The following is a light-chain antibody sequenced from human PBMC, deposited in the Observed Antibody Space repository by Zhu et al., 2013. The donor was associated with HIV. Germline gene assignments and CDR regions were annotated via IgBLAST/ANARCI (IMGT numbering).Light chain of an antibody. V-gene: IGKV3D-20*02. CDR1: QTVSSNF. CDR2: DVS. CDR3: QQRSSWPLT. Sequence: EIVLTQSPVTLSVSPGTRATLYCRASQTVSSNFLAWYQQRPGQAPRLLIFDVSDRATGIPRRFSGSGSGTDFTLSISALEPEDFAVYYCQQRSSWPLTFGGGTKLEIK. J-gene: IGKJ4*01.